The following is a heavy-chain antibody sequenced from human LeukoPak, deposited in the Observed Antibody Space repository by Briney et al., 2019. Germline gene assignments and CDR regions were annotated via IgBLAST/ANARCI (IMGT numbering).Heavy chain of an antibody. CDR3: ARLRRNNDNSGYYYYYDY. Sequence: PGGSPRLSCAVSGLTFSSYSFNWVRQAPGKGLEWVSSITPTSSYIYYADSVKGRFTISRDNAKNSLYLQMNSLRAEDTAVYYCARLRRNNDNSGYYYYYDYWGQGTLVTVSS. D-gene: IGHD3-22*01. V-gene: IGHV3-21*01. J-gene: IGHJ4*02. CDR1: GLTFSSYS. CDR2: ITPTSSYI.